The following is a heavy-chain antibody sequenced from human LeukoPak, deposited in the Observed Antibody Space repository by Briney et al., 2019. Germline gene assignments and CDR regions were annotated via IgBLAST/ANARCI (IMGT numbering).Heavy chain of an antibody. Sequence: PSETLSLTCTVSGGSFTDYYWGWIRPPPGKGLEGIGSIYYLGNTFYNPSLRNRVSISIDTSKGRFSLNLNSVTAADTAEYFGTRDREHGTQDSWGQGTLVTVS. CDR3: TRDREHGTQDS. J-gene: IGHJ4*02. V-gene: IGHV4-39*07. CDR2: IYYLGNT. CDR1: GGSFTDYY. D-gene: IGHD1-26*01.